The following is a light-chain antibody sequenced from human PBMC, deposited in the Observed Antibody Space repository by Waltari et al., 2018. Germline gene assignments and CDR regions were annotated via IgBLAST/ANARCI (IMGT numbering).Light chain of an antibody. V-gene: IGKV3-11*01. CDR1: QSVTGY. CDR3: HQRSNWPLT. J-gene: IGKJ4*01. CDR2: TTS. Sequence: IVLTQSPATLSLSPGERVTLSCRASQSVTGYLAWYQQKPGQAPRLLIYTTSKRATGIPARFSGSGSGTDFTLTISSLEPEDFAVYYCHQRSNWPLTFGGGTKVEIK.